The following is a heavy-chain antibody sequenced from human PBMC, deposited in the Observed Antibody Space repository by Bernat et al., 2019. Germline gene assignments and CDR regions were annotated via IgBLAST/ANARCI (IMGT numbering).Heavy chain of an antibody. Sequence: QVRLVQSGSELKKPGASVKVSCKASGYTFTNYPMNWVRQAPGQRLEWMGRINTSTGNPTYVQGFTGRFVFSLDTSVSTAYLGISSLKTEDTALYYCTRGKDTTGWTAYWDQGTLVTVS. CDR1: GYTFTNYP. CDR3: TRGKDTTGWTAY. CDR2: INTSTGNP. V-gene: IGHV7-4-1*02. J-gene: IGHJ4*02. D-gene: IGHD6-19*01.